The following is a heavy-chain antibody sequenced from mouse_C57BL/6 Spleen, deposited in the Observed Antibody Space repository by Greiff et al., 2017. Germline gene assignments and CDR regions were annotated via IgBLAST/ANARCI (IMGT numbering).Heavy chain of an antibody. J-gene: IGHJ4*01. V-gene: IGHV1-80*01. CDR2: IYPGDGDT. CDR1: GYAFSSYW. CDR3: AISGGSSYPMDY. Sequence: QVQLKESGAELVKPGASVKISCKASGYAFSSYWMNWVKQRPGKGLEWIGQIYPGDGDTNYNGKFKGKATLTADKSSSTAYMQLSSLTSEDSAVYFCAISGGSSYPMDYWGQGTSVTVSS. D-gene: IGHD1-1*01.